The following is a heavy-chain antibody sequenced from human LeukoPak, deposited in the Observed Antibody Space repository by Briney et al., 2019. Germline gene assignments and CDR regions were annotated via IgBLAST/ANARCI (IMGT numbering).Heavy chain of an antibody. J-gene: IGHJ4*02. D-gene: IGHD5-12*01. V-gene: IGHV3-23*01. CDR3: AKDGVATITFDY. CDR1: GFTFSNYA. CDR2: ISGSGGAT. Sequence: GGSLRLSCAASGFTFSNYAMSWVRQALGKGLELVSVISGSGGATYYADSVKGRFTISRDNSKNTLYLQMNSLRAEDTAVYYCAKDGVATITFDYWGQGTLVTVSS.